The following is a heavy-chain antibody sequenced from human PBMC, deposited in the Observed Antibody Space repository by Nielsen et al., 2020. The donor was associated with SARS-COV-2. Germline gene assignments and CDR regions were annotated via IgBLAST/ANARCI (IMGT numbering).Heavy chain of an antibody. V-gene: IGHV3-73*01. CDR3: ARGLAAAGLDY. CDR2: IRSYANEYAT. Sequence: GESLKISCAASGFTFSGSAMHWVRQASGKGLEWLGRIRSYANEYATAYAASVKGRFTISRDDSKNTAYLQMNSLKTEDTAVYYCARGLAAAGLDYWGQGTLVTVSS. D-gene: IGHD6-13*01. J-gene: IGHJ4*02. CDR1: GFTFSGSA.